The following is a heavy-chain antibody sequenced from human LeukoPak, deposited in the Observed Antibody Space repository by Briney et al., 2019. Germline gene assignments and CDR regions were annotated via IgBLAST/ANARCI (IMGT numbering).Heavy chain of an antibody. CDR1: GYTFTSYG. V-gene: IGHV1-18*01. J-gene: IGHJ4*02. Sequence: ASVTVSCKASGYTFTSYGISWVRQAPGQGLEWMGWISAYNGNTNYAQKLQGRVTMTTDTSTSTAYMELRSLRSDDTAVYYCARDEMVRGVSGYWGQGTLVTVSS. D-gene: IGHD3-10*01. CDR2: ISAYNGNT. CDR3: ARDEMVRGVSGY.